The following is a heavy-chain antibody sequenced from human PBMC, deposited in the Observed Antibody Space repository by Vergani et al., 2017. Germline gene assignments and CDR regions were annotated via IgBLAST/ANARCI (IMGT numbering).Heavy chain of an antibody. D-gene: IGHD3-10*01. V-gene: IGHV4-31*03. Sequence: QVQLQESGPGLVKPSQTLSLTCSVSGDSISSGVYYWNWIRQHPGKGLEWIGYIYSTGSTHHNPSLRRRINMSVDTSKNQFSLKLNSVTAADTAVYYCARRTTMVRGVLEIARYYFDYWGQGTLVTVSS. CDR2: IYSTGST. CDR1: GDSISSGVYY. CDR3: ARRTTMVRGVLEIARYYFDY. J-gene: IGHJ4*02.